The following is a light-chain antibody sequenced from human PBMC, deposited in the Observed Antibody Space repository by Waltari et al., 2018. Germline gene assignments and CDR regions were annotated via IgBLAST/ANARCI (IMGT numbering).Light chain of an antibody. J-gene: IGKJ4*01. V-gene: IGKV1-9*01. CDR1: QAINNY. CDR2: AVS. Sequence: IQLTQSPSFMSASVGDSVTITCRPSQAINNYLVWYPQKPGKAPAPLIYAVSTLRGGVPSRFSGSGSGTEFSLTIRSLQPEDFATYFCQHLNTFGGGTKVEIK. CDR3: QHLNT.